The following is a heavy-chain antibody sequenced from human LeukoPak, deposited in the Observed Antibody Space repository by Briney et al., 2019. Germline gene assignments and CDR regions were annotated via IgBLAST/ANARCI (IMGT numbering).Heavy chain of an antibody. CDR2: IYYSGTT. Sequence: SETLSLTCTVSGGSISSRTYYWGGIRQPPGKGLEWIGTIYYSGTTYYNPSLKSRVTISLDTSKNQFSLKLSSVTAADTAIYYCARDFSSSSTVYYYYYMDVWGKGTTVTVSS. V-gene: IGHV4-39*07. CDR3: ARDFSSSSTVYYYYYMDV. J-gene: IGHJ6*03. D-gene: IGHD6-6*01. CDR1: GGSISSRTYY.